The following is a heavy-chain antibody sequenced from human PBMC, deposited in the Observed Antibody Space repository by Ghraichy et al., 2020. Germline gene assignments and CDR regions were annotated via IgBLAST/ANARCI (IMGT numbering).Heavy chain of an antibody. Sequence: SCAASGFTFSTYTMAWVRQAPGKGLEWVAHISSSSSNIHYADSVKGRFTISRDNAKNSVHLQMNSLRDEDAAVYYCARKDFDTSGTYYVPFFDYWGQGTLVTVSS. D-gene: IGHD3-10*01. CDR1: GFTFSTYT. CDR2: ISSSSSNI. J-gene: IGHJ4*02. CDR3: ARKDFDTSGTYYVPFFDY. V-gene: IGHV3-48*02.